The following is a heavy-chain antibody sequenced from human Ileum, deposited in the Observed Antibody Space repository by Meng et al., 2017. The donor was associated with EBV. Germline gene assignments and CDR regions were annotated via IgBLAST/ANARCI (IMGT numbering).Heavy chain of an antibody. CDR2: IIPALGTT. V-gene: IGHV1-69*06. D-gene: IGHD3-10*01. Sequence: AQLVQSGAGVKNPGTSVKVSCKSSGSTFSVYGNPWVRQAPGQGIEWMGGIIPALGTTKYARKFQDRLKITADKSTSTGYMELHSLTSNDTVVYFCARGTGADYWGQGTLVTVSS. CDR1: GSTFSVYG. CDR3: ARGTGADY. J-gene: IGHJ4*02.